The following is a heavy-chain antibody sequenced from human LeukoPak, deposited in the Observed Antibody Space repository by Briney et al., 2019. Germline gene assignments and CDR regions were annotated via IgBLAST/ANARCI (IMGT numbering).Heavy chain of an antibody. CDR1: GGSISSSSYY. CDR2: IYYSGST. CDR3: ARQVEDYDILTGYYPSDYYYYYMDV. Sequence: SETLSLTCTVSGGSISSSSYYWGWIRQPPGKGLEWIGSIYYSGSTYYNPSLKSRVTISVDTSKNQFSLKLSSVTAADTAVYYCARQVEDYDILTGYYPSDYYYYYMDVWGKGTTVTVSS. J-gene: IGHJ6*03. D-gene: IGHD3-9*01. V-gene: IGHV4-39*01.